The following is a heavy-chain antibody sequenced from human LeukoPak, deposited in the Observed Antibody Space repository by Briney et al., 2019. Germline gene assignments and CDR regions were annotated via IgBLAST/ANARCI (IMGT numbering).Heavy chain of an antibody. CDR3: ARDRQQFGPPNFDY. CDR2: IYYSGTT. J-gene: IGHJ4*02. CDR1: GGSISPYY. D-gene: IGHD3-16*01. V-gene: IGHV4-59*01. Sequence: PSETLSLTCTVSGGSISPYYWSWIRQPPGKGLEWIGYIYYSGTTNYNPSLKSRVTISVDTSKSQFSLKLSSVTAADTAVYYCARDRQQFGPPNFDYWGQGTLVTVSS.